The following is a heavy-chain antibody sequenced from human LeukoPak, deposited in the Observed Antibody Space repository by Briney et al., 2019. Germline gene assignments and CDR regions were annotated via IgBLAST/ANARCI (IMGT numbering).Heavy chain of an antibody. CDR3: ARGRMVRGVKRTNDY. CDR2: INHSGST. CDR1: GGSFSGYY. V-gene: IGHV4-34*01. J-gene: IGHJ4*02. D-gene: IGHD3-10*01. Sequence: PSETLSLTCAVHGGSFSGYYWSWIRQPPGKGLEWIGEINHSGSTNYTPSLKSRVTISVDTSKNQFSLKLSSVTAADTAVYYCARGRMVRGVKRTNDYWGQGTLVTVSS.